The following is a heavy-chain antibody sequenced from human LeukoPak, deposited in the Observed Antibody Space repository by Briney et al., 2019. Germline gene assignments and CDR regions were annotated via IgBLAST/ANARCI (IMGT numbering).Heavy chain of an antibody. CDR3: ARDRSSAYYYDSSGYSLGY. V-gene: IGHV3-23*01. J-gene: IGHJ4*02. CDR2: ISGGGVST. Sequence: PGGSLRLSCAASGFTFSSYAMSWVRQAPGKGLEWVSAISGGGVSTYYADSVKGRFTISRDNAKNSLCLQMNSLRAEDTAVYYCARDRSSAYYYDSSGYSLGYWGQGTLVTVSS. D-gene: IGHD3-22*01. CDR1: GFTFSSYA.